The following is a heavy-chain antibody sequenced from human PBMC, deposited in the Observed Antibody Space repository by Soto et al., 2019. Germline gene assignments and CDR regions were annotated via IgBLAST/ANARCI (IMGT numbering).Heavy chain of an antibody. CDR3: AKGGAIVAAGTRVYLYNAMDV. J-gene: IGHJ6*02. CDR1: GYTFTVYY. Sequence: AASGMGWCDASGYTFTVYYVHWVRQAPGQGLEWMGWINPNSGDTYLAQRFQGRVTMNRDTSIGTAYMELRGLTSDDTAEYYCAKGGAIVAAGTRVYLYNAMDVWRQGTTVTVSS. D-gene: IGHD1-26*01. V-gene: IGHV1-2*02. CDR2: INPNSGDT.